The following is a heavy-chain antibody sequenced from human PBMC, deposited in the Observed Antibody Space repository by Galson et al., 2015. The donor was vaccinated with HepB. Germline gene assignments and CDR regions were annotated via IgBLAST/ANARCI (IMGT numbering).Heavy chain of an antibody. CDR1: GFTFDDYA. CDR3: AKSGSWVLHNGTTIDY. D-gene: IGHD1-7*01. Sequence: SLRLSCAASGFTFDDYAMHWVRQAPGKGLEWVSGISWNSGSIGYADSVKGRFTISRDNAKNSLYLQMNSLRAEDTALYYCAKSGSWVLHNGTTIDYWGQGTLVTVSS. J-gene: IGHJ4*02. V-gene: IGHV3-9*01. CDR2: ISWNSGSI.